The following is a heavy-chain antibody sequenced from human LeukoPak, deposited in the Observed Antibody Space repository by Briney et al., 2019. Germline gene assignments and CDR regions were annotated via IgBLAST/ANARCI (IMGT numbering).Heavy chain of an antibody. CDR3: ASNGEDYYGSGSYRRIDY. J-gene: IGHJ4*02. CDR1: SASITTHY. V-gene: IGHV4-4*07. D-gene: IGHD3-10*01. Sequence: SETLSLTCTVSSASITTHYWSWVRQPAGKGLEWIGRIYKNGDNYNPSLKSRVTVSLDRSKNQFSLKLSSVTAADTAVYYCASNGEDYYGSGSYRRIDYWGQGTLVTVSS. CDR2: IYKNGD.